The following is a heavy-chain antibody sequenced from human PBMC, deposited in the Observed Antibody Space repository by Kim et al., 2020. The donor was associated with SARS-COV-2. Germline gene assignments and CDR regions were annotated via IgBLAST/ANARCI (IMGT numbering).Heavy chain of an antibody. J-gene: IGHJ4*02. CDR3: AKVGGDTPTDY. V-gene: IGHV3-9*01. D-gene: IGHD4-17*01. CDR2: ISWNSGSI. CDR1: GFTFDDYA. Sequence: SLRLSCAASGFTFDDYAMHWVRQAPGKGLEWVSGISWNSGSIGYADSVKGRFTISRDNAKNSLYLQMNSLRAEDTALYYCAKVGGDTPTDYWGQGTLVTVSS.